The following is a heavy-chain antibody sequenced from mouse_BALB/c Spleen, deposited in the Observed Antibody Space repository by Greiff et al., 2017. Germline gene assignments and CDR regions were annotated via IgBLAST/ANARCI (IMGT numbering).Heavy chain of an antibody. CDR1: GFTFSSYG. Sequence: EVKLMESGGGLVQPGGSLKLSCAASGFTFSSYGMSWVRQTPDKRLELVATINSNGGSTYYPDSVKGRFTISRDNAKNTLYLQMSSLKSEDTAMYYCARDLLDSFDYWGQGTTLTVSS. CDR2: INSNGGST. D-gene: IGHD2-1*01. V-gene: IGHV5-6-3*01. CDR3: ARDLLDSFDY. J-gene: IGHJ2*01.